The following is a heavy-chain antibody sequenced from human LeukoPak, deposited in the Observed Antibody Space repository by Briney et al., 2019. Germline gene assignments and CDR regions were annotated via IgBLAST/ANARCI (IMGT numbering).Heavy chain of an antibody. J-gene: IGHJ4*02. CDR2: ISSSGSTI. D-gene: IGHD2-21*01. CDR1: GFTFSVYY. Sequence: GGSLRLSCAASGFTFSVYYMSWIRQAPGEGLGWVSYISSSGSTIYYADSVKGRFTISRDNAKNSLYLQMNSLRAEDTAVYYCARGVVVASFDYWGQGTLVTVSS. V-gene: IGHV3-11*01. CDR3: ARGVVVASFDY.